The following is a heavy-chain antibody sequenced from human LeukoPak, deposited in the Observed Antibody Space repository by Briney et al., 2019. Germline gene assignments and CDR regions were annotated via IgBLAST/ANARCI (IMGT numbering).Heavy chain of an antibody. D-gene: IGHD3-3*01. V-gene: IGHV4-61*02. CDR3: ARETYYDFWSGYYHNWFDP. Sequence: SETLSLTCTVSGGSISSGSYYWSWIRQPAGKGLEWIGRIYTSGSTNHNPSLKSRVTISVDTSKNQFSLKLSSVTAADTAVYYCARETYYDFWSGYYHNWFDPWGQGTLVTVSS. J-gene: IGHJ5*02. CDR1: GGSISSGSYY. CDR2: IYTSGST.